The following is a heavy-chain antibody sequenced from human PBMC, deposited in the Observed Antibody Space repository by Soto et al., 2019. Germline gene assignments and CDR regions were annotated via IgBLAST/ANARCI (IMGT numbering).Heavy chain of an antibody. Sequence: QLQLQESGSGLVKPSQTLSLTCAVSGGSISSGGYSWSWIRQPPGKGLEWIGYIYHSGRTYYNPSLKSRVTISVDRSKNQFSLKLSSVTAADTAVYYCARARGLGAVAVAYWGQGTLVTVSS. CDR1: GGSISSGGYS. CDR3: ARARGLGAVAVAY. CDR2: IYHSGRT. V-gene: IGHV4-30-2*01. J-gene: IGHJ4*02. D-gene: IGHD6-19*01.